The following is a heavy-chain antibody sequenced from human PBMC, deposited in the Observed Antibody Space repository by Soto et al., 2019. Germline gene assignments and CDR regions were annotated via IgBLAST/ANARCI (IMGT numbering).Heavy chain of an antibody. J-gene: IGHJ4*02. V-gene: IGHV1-18*04. CDR1: GYTFTTYG. CDR3: ARVSATGRPFDY. Sequence: QVQLVQSGAEVKIPGASVKVSCKASGYTFTTYGISWVRQAPGQGLEWMGWISPYNGNTIYAQRFQGRVSMTTDTXTTTAHMELRSLRVDDTAMYYCARVSATGRPFDYWGQGTLVTVSS. D-gene: IGHD6-13*01. CDR2: ISPYNGNT.